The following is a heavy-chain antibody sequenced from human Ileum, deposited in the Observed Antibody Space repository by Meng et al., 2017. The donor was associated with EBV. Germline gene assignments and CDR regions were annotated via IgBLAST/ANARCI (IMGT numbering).Heavy chain of an antibody. CDR2: IYGQGDK. D-gene: IGHD6-13*01. J-gene: IGHJ5*01. CDR1: GFSLSTSGVG. CDR3: ALRPRQLLRGWFDS. V-gene: IGHV2-5*01. Sequence: QITFKESSPTVVKPTQPLTLTRTFSGFSLSTSGVGVGWIRQPPGKALEWLAMIYGQGDKHYSPSLTSRLTITKDTSKNQVVLTMTNMDSVDTATYYCALRPRQLLRGWFDSWGQGALVTVSS.